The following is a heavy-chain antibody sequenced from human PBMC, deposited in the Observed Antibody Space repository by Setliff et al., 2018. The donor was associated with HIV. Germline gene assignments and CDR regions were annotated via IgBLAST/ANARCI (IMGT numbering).Heavy chain of an antibody. Sequence: GASVKVSCKASSNTFINDVFNWVRQAPGQGLEWMGWISVYKGKGNYAQKFQDRISMTTDTSTSTVYMELRSLVSDDTAVYYCARRATTGDYHHFFDFWGQGTLVTVSS. J-gene: IGHJ4*02. CDR2: ISVYKGKG. V-gene: IGHV1-18*04. CDR1: SNTFINDV. D-gene: IGHD4-17*01. CDR3: ARRATTGDYHHFFDF.